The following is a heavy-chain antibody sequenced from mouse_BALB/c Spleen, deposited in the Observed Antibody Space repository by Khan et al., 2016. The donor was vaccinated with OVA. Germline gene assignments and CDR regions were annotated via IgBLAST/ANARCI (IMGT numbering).Heavy chain of an antibody. CDR3: ARDGSQYNYAMDY. CDR1: GYSITSDYA. J-gene: IGHJ4*01. V-gene: IGHV3-2*02. Sequence: EVQLQESGPGLVKPSQSLSLTCTVTGYSITSDYAWNWIRQFPGNKLEWMGYISYSGSTNYNPSLKSRISITRDTSKNQFFLQLNSVTTEDTVTYYCARDGSQYNYAMDYWGQGTSVTVSS. D-gene: IGHD2-3*01. CDR2: ISYSGST.